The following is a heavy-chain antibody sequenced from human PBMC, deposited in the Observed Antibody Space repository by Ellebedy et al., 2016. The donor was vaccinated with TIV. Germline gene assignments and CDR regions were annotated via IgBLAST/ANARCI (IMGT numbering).Heavy chain of an antibody. D-gene: IGHD6-19*01. CDR2: IYYSGST. CDR1: GGSISSYY. V-gene: IGHV4-59*01. CDR3: ARTTAVAGTYYYGMDV. Sequence: SETLSLTCTISGGSISSYYGSWIRQPPGKGLEWFGYIYYSGSTNYNPSLKSRVTISVDTSKNQFSLKLSSVTAADTAVYYCARTTAVAGTYYYGMDVWGQGTTVTVSS. J-gene: IGHJ6*02.